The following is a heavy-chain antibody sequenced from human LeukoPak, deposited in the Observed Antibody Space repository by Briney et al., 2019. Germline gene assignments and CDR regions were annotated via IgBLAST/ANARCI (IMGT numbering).Heavy chain of an antibody. CDR2: MNPNSCNT. CDR3: TRGSSGRRDN. V-gene: IGHV1-8*01. J-gene: IGHJ4*02. D-gene: IGHD6-19*01. Sequence: ASVTVSFKSSVYTFTSCDINWVRQATGQGREWMGWMNPNSCNTGYVQSFQGRITMTRDISIGTAYMELSNLTSEDTAIYYCTRGSSGRRDNWGQGTLVTVSA. CDR1: VYTFTSCD.